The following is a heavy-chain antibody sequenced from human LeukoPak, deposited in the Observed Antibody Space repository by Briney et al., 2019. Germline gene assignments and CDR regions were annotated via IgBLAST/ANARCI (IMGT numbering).Heavy chain of an antibody. J-gene: IGHJ4*02. CDR3: ARDMYSMSSARGAY. CDR2: INGDGSST. Sequence: GGSLRLSCAASGFTFNDYWMHWVRQAPGKGLVWVARINGDGSSTTYVESVRGQFTISRDNAKKTLYLQMNSLRAEDAAVYYCARDMYSMSSARGAYWGQGTLVTVSS. V-gene: IGHV3-74*01. D-gene: IGHD3-10*01. CDR1: GFTFNDYW.